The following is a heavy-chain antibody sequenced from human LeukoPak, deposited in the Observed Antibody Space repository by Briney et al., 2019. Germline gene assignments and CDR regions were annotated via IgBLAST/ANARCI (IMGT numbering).Heavy chain of an antibody. V-gene: IGHV1-18*01. CDR3: ARSRWLPSGYYYGMDV. CDR1: GYTFTSYG. CDR2: ISAYNGNT. Sequence: GASVKVSFKASGYTFTSYGISWVRQAPGQGLEWMGWISAYNGNTNYAQKLQGRVTMTTDTSTSTAYMELRSLRSDDTAVYYCARSRWLPSGYYYGMDVWGQGTTVTVSS. J-gene: IGHJ6*02. D-gene: IGHD5-24*01.